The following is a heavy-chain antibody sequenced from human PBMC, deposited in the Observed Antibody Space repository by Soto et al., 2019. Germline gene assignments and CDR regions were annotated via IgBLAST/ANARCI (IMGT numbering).Heavy chain of an antibody. D-gene: IGHD1-26*01. CDR2: IYFDGITT. Sequence: PWGSLRLSCTASGVTFNTHWIHCVRQSPVKWLVWVSRIYFDGITTNYADSVKGRLTVSRDNAKNTVYLHVNTLRDEDTAVYYCARGGAMGVDYWGQGTLVTVSS. J-gene: IGHJ4*02. CDR1: GVTFNTHW. CDR3: ARGGAMGVDY. V-gene: IGHV3-74*01.